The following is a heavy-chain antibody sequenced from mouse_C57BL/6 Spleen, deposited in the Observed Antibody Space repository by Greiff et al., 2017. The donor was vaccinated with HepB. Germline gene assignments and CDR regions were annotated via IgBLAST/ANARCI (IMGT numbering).Heavy chain of an antibody. CDR3: TRDPYYYGSSHWYFDV. D-gene: IGHD1-1*01. Sequence: DVMLVESGEGLVKPGGSLKLSCAASGFTFSSYAMSWVRQTPEKRLEWVAYISSGGDYIYYADTVKGRFTISRDNARNTLYLQMSSLKSEDTAMYDCTRDPYYYGSSHWYFDVLGTGTTVTVSS. V-gene: IGHV5-9-1*02. CDR1: GFTFSSYA. CDR2: ISSGGDYI. J-gene: IGHJ1*03.